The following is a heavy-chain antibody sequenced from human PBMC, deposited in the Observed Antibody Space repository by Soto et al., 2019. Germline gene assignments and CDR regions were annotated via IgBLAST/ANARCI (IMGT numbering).Heavy chain of an antibody. CDR1: GFTFSTYW. V-gene: IGHV3-7*01. Sequence: GGSLRLSCAASGFTFSTYWMDWVRQTPGKGLEWVANINQDGSEKNYVDSVKGRFTISRDNAKNSLYLQMSSLTAEDSALYSCSRYLNSWGQGTLVTVSS. CDR3: SRYLNS. J-gene: IGHJ5*02. CDR2: INQDGSEK.